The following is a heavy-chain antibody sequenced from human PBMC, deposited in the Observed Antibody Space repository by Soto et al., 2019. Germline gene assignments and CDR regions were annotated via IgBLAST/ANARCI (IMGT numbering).Heavy chain of an antibody. J-gene: IGHJ4*02. Sequence: PSETLSLTCAVSGGSISSGGYSWSWIRQPPGKGLEWIGYMYHSGSTYYNPSLKSRVTISIDRSKNQFSLKLSSVTAADTAVYYCARVPVYWGQGILVNGSS. CDR2: MYHSGST. CDR3: ARVPVY. D-gene: IGHD2-2*01. V-gene: IGHV4-30-2*01. CDR1: GGSISSGGYS.